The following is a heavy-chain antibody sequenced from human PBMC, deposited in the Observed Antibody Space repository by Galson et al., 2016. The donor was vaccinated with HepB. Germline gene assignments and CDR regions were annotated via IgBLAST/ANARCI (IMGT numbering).Heavy chain of an antibody. CDR1: GFTFSTYW. J-gene: IGHJ6*02. CDR2: IKAGGSEK. D-gene: IGHD1-1*01. Sequence: SLRLSCAASGFTFSTYWMNWVRQAPGKGLEWVANIKAGGSEKYYVGSVEGRFTISRDNAKNSLYLQMNSLRVEDTAVYYCVRSTEEWYNRYYYYGMDVWGQGTTVTVSS. V-gene: IGHV3-7*01. CDR3: VRSTEEWYNRYYYYGMDV.